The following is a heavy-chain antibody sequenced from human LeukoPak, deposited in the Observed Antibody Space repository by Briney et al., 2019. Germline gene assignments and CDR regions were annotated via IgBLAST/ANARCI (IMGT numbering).Heavy chain of an antibody. J-gene: IGHJ4*02. CDR1: GGSFSGYY. D-gene: IGHD3-22*01. CDR3: AREARRYYYDSSGYYYFDY. Sequence: PSETLSLTCAVYGGSFSGYYWSWIRQPPGKGLEWIGEINHSGSTYYNPSLKSRVTISVDTSKNQFSLKLSSVTAADTAVYYCAREARRYYYDSSGYYYFDYWGQGTLVTVSS. V-gene: IGHV4-34*01. CDR2: INHSGST.